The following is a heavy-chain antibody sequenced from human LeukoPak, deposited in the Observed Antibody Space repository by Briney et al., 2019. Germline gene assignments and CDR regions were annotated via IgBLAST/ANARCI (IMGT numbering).Heavy chain of an antibody. Sequence: GGSLRLSCAASGFTFDDYGMSWVRQVPGKGLEWVSGVDWNGAITAYADSVKGRFTISRDNAKNSLYLQMNSLRAEDTAVYYCARDFYGSGSYFPHNFDYWGQGTLVTVSS. CDR1: GFTFDDYG. CDR2: VDWNGAIT. J-gene: IGHJ4*02. D-gene: IGHD3-10*01. V-gene: IGHV3-20*04. CDR3: ARDFYGSGSYFPHNFDY.